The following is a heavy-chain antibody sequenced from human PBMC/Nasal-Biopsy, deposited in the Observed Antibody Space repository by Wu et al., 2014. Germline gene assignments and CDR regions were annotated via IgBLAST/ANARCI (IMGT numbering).Heavy chain of an antibody. D-gene: IGHD2-2*01. CDR3: ARAYRSTSGVGLDY. J-gene: IGHJ4*02. CDR2: VNNDGTDR. Sequence: LRLSCAASGFTFSYYWMGWVRQAPGKGLEWVANVNNDGTDRYYVDSVKGRFIISRDNAKNSLYLQMNSLRAEDTAVYYCARAYRSTSGVGLDYWGPGNPWSPSPQ. V-gene: IGHV3-7*01. CDR1: GFTFSYYW.